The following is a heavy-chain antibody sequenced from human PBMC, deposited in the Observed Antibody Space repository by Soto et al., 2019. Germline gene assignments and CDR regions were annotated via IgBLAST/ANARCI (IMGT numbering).Heavy chain of an antibody. J-gene: IGHJ4*02. CDR3: ARVRGCSSTSCYSFDY. CDR2: IYYSGST. Sequence: SETLSLTCTVSGGSISSYYWSWIRQPPGKGLEWIGYIYYSGSTNYNPSLKSRVTISVDTSKNQFSLKLSSVTAAGTAVYYCARVRGCSSTSCYSFDYWGQGTLVTVSS. CDR1: GGSISSYY. V-gene: IGHV4-59*01. D-gene: IGHD2-2*01.